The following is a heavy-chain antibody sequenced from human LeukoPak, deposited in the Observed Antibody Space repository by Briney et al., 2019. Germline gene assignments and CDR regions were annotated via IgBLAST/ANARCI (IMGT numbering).Heavy chain of an antibody. CDR1: GFSFSSNW. CDR2: ISSSSSTI. V-gene: IGHV3-48*02. CDR3: ARGGVSGTGTTSDY. Sequence: YPGGSLRLSCAAPGFSFSSNWMNWVRQAPGKGLEWVSYISSSSSTIYYADFVKGRFTISRDNAKNSLYLQMNSLRDEDTAVYYCARGGVSGTGTTSDYWGQGTLVTVSS. D-gene: IGHD1-7*01. J-gene: IGHJ4*02.